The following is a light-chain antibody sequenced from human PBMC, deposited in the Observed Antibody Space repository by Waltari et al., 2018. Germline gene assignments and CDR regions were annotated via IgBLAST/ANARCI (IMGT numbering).Light chain of an antibody. Sequence: QSALTQPRSVSGSPGQSVTISCPGTSSNVGSFAYVSWYQHHPGKAPKLLIYDVAKRPSGVPHRFSGSKSGNTASLTITGLQTEDEADYYCCSYTGTNTFVLGTGTAITVL. CDR1: SSNVGSFAY. CDR3: CSYTGTNTFV. J-gene: IGLJ1*01. CDR2: DVA. V-gene: IGLV2-11*01.